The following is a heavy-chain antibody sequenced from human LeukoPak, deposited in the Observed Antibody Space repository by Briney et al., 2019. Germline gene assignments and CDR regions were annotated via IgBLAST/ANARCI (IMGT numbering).Heavy chain of an antibody. D-gene: IGHD5-24*01. J-gene: IGHJ4*02. Sequence: PSETLSLTCTVSGGSFSSSYWSWIRQPPGKGLEWIGYIYNSGSTNYNPSLKSRVTISVDTSKNQFSLKLSSVTAADTAVYYCATLRDGYEFDYWGQGTLVTVSS. V-gene: IGHV4-59*01. CDR3: ATLRDGYEFDY. CDR1: GGSFSSSY. CDR2: IYNSGST.